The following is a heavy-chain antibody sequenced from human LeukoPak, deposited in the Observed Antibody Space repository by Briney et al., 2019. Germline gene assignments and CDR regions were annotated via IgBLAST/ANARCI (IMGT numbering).Heavy chain of an antibody. J-gene: IGHJ3*02. CDR1: GGSISSYY. D-gene: IGHD3-22*01. Sequence: SETLSLTCTVSGGSISSYYWSWIRQSPGKGLEWIGRISSSGSTNYNPPLKSRVTISVDTSKNQFSLKLSSVTAADTAVYFCARGPYSYDSSGAFDIWGQGTMVTVSS. CDR3: ARGPYSYDSSGAFDI. CDR2: ISSSGST. V-gene: IGHV4-4*08.